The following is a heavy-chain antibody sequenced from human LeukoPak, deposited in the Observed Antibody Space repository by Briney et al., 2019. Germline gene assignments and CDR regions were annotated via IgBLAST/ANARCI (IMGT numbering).Heavy chain of an antibody. CDR1: GYTFTGYY. J-gene: IGHJ5*02. Sequence: ASVKVSCKASGYTFTGYYMHWVRQAPGQGLEWMGWINPNSGGTNYAQKFQGRVTMTRDTSISTAYMELSRLRSDDTAVYYCARDQGPAAETYNWFDPWGQGTLVTVSS. D-gene: IGHD6-13*01. CDR3: ARDQGPAAETYNWFDP. V-gene: IGHV1-2*02. CDR2: INPNSGGT.